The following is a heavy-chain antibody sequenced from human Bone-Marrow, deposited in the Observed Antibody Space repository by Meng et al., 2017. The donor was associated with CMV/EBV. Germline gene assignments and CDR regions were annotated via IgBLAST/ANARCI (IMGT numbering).Heavy chain of an antibody. Sequence: GGSLRLSCTVSGFTFGDYGMIWVRQAPGKGLEWVGLIRSKTYGGTTEYAASVKGRFTISRDDSKNTVYLQMNSLKTEDTAVYYCTTHRGWWDNWGQGTLVTVSS. J-gene: IGHJ4*02. CDR2: IRSKTYGGTT. CDR3: TTHRGWWDN. D-gene: IGHD6-19*01. V-gene: IGHV3-49*04. CDR1: GFTFGDYG.